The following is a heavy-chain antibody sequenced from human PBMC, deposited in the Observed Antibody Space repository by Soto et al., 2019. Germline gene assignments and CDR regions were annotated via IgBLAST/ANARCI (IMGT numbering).Heavy chain of an antibody. D-gene: IGHD6-6*01. CDR1: GFTFSDYW. CDR3: ARIEYS. CDR2: ISSDGSTT. J-gene: IGHJ3*01. Sequence: GGSLRLSCAASGFTFSDYWMHWVRQVPGKGLVWVSRISSDGSTTTYADSVKGRFTISRDNAKNMVYLQMNSLRAEDTAVYYCARIEYSWGQGTMVTVSS. V-gene: IGHV3-74*01.